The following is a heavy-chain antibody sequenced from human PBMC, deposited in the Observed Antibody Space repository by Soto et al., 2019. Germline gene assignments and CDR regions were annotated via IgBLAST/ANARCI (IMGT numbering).Heavy chain of an antibody. CDR1: GYSIRRGYN. CDR3: AREWGLLPYYVMNV. D-gene: IGHD7-27*01. V-gene: IGHV4-38-2*02. CDR2: IFHSGTT. J-gene: IGHJ6*02. Sequence: SETLSLTCAVSGYSIRRGYNWGWIRQPPGKGLEWIASIFHSGTTFYNPSLRSRVTISVDTSRNDFSLNLSSVTAADTAVYFCAREWGLLPYYVMNVWGHGTAVTV.